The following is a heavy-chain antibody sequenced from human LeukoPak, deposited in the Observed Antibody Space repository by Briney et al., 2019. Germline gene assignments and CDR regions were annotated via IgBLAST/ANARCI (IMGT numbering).Heavy chain of an antibody. J-gene: IGHJ4*02. CDR3: ARGSEQLPLDY. Sequence: SQTLSLTCTVSGGSISSGDYYWSWIRQPPGKGLEWIGYIYYSGSTYYNPSLKSRVTVSVDTSKSQFSLKLSSVTAADTAVYYCARGSEQLPLDYWGQGTLVTVSS. D-gene: IGHD6-6*01. V-gene: IGHV4-30-4*01. CDR2: IYYSGST. CDR1: GGSISSGDYY.